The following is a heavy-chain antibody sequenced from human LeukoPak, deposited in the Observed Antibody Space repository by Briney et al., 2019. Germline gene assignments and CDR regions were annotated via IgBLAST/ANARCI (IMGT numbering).Heavy chain of an antibody. CDR3: AKDGSGRYFNWFDP. Sequence: PSETLSLTCAVSGGSLSSYYWSWVRQPPGKGLEWIGHIYNSGSTNYNPSLKSRVSISVDTSKNQFSLKLSSVTAADTAVYYCAKDGSGRYFNWFDPWGQGTLVTVSS. CDR2: IYNSGST. CDR1: GGSLSSYY. V-gene: IGHV4-59*01. J-gene: IGHJ5*02. D-gene: IGHD1-26*01.